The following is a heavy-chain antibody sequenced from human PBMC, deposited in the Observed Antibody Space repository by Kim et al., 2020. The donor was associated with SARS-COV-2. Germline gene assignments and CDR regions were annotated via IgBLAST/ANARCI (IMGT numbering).Heavy chain of an antibody. J-gene: IGHJ6*02. CDR2: IYYSGST. Sequence: SETLSLTCTVSGGSISSYYWSWIRQPPGKGLEWIGYIYYSGSTNYNPSLKSRVTISVDTSKNQFSLKLSSVTAADTAVYYCARYVDTVTPRYYYGMDVWGQGTTVTVSS. CDR3: ARYVDTVTPRYYYGMDV. V-gene: IGHV4-59*13. CDR1: GGSISSYY. D-gene: IGHD4-4*01.